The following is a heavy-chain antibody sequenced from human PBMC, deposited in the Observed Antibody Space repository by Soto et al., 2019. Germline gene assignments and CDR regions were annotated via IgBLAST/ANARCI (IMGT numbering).Heavy chain of an antibody. J-gene: IGHJ4*01. CDR3: TTDSYITSVTVRFDY. CDR2: IRSKAYGGTT. Sequence: GGSQRLSCTASGFTFGDYAMSWFRQAPGKGLEWVGFIRSKAYGGTTEYAASVKGRFTISRDDSKSIAYLQMNSLKTEDTAVYYCTTDSYITSVTVRFDYWGHGTLVTVSS. CDR1: GFTFGDYA. V-gene: IGHV3-49*03. D-gene: IGHD2-2*01.